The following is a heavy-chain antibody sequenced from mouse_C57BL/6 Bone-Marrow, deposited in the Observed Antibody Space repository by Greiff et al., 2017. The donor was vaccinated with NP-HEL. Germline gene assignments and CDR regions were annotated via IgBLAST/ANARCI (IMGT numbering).Heavy chain of an antibody. CDR3: AREGDWGDYFDY. CDR2: INPSNGGT. J-gene: IGHJ2*01. CDR1: GYTFTSYW. V-gene: IGHV1-53*01. Sequence: QVQLKESGTELVKPGASVKLSCKASGYTFTSYWMHWVKQRPGQGLEWIGNINPSNGGTNYNEKFKSKSTLTVDKSSSTAYMQLSSLTSEDSAVYYCAREGDWGDYFDYWGQGTTLTVSS. D-gene: IGHD4-1*01.